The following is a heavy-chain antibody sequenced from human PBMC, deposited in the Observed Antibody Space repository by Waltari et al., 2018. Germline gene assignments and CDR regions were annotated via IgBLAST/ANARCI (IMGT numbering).Heavy chain of an antibody. CDR1: GWSFSGYY. V-gene: IGHV4-34*01. CDR3: AGQRQWLVPLGD. D-gene: IGHD6-19*01. CDR2: INNSGGT. J-gene: IGHJ4*02. Sequence: QVPLQQWGAGLLKPSDTLSLTCAVYGWSFSGYYWTWIRQPPGKGLEWIGEINNSGGTNYNPSLKSRVTISVDTSKNQFSLKLSSVTAADTAVYYCAGQRQWLVPLGDWGQGTLVTVSS.